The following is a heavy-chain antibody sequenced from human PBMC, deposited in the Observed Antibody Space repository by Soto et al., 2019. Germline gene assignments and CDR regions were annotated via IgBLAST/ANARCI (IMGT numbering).Heavy chain of an antibody. CDR3: ARPYYDILTGYSDAFDI. D-gene: IGHD3-9*01. CDR1: GGTFSSYT. CDR2: IIPILGIA. J-gene: IGHJ3*02. V-gene: IGHV1-69*02. Sequence: ASVKVSSKASGGTFSSYTISWVRQAPGQGLEWMGRIIPILGIANYAQKFQGRVTITADKSTSTAYMELSSLRSEDTAVYYCARPYYDILTGYSDAFDIWGQGTMVTVSS.